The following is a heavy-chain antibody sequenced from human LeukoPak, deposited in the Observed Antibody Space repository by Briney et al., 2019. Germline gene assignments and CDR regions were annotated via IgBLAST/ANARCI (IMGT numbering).Heavy chain of an antibody. CDR1: GFTFSSYW. J-gene: IGHJ4*02. V-gene: IGHV3-7*01. Sequence: PGGSLRLSCAASGFTFSSYWMSWVRQAPGKGLEWVANIKQDGSEKYYVDSVKGRFTISRDNAKNSLYLQMNSLRAEDTAVYYCARDSSGIVVVPAAIPDYFDYRGQGTLVTVSS. CDR3: ARDSSGIVVVPAAIPDYFDY. CDR2: IKQDGSEK. D-gene: IGHD2-2*01.